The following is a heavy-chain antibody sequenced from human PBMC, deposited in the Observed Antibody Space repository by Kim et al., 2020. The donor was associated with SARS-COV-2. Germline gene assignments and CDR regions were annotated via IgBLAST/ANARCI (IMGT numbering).Heavy chain of an antibody. CDR3: AREIVGATIGGYFDY. J-gene: IGHJ4*02. V-gene: IGHV4-39*07. D-gene: IGHD1-26*01. Sequence: SETLSLTCTVSGDSISSTNYYWGWIRQPPGKGLECIGSIYYTGSTYYNPSLKSRVTISVDTSKNQFSLKLSSVTAADTAVYYCAREIVGATIGGYFDYWGQGTLVPVSS. CDR2: IYYTGST. CDR1: GDSISSTNYY.